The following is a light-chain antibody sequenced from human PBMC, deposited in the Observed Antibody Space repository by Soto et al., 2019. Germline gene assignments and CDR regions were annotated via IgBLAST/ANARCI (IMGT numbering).Light chain of an antibody. Sequence: TKSAATLSVSPGERATLSCRASESVGRHLAWYHQKPGQAPKLLIFDASTRATGVPARFSGSGSGTDFILTISSLEPEDFVVYYCQQRSNWPITFGQGTRLEIK. J-gene: IGKJ5*01. CDR1: ESVGRH. CDR2: DAS. V-gene: IGKV3-11*01. CDR3: QQRSNWPIT.